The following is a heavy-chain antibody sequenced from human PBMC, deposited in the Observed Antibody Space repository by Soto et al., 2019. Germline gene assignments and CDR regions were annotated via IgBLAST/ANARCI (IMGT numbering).Heavy chain of an antibody. CDR3: ARKARYYYGMDV. J-gene: IGHJ6*02. V-gene: IGHV3-33*01. CDR1: GFTFSSYG. Sequence: QVQLVESGGGVVQPGRSLRLSCAASGFTFSSYGMHWVRQAPGKGLEWVAVIWYDGSNKYYADSVKGRFTISRDNSKNTQYLQMNSLRAEDTAVYYCARKARYYYGMDVWGQGTTVTVSS. CDR2: IWYDGSNK.